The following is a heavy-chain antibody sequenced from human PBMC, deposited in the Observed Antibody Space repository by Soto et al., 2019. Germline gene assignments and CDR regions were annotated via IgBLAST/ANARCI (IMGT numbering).Heavy chain of an antibody. CDR1: GFTFSSYW. CDR2: IKQDGSEK. J-gene: IGHJ4*02. Sequence: EVQLVESGGGLVQPGGSLRLSCAASGFTFSSYWMRWVRQAPGKGLEWVANIKQDGSEKYYVDSVKGRFTISRDNAKNSLYLQMNSLRAEDTAVYYCARGSIEGSGGSLDDGDYWGQGTLVTVSS. D-gene: IGHD2-15*01. V-gene: IGHV3-7*01. CDR3: ARGSIEGSGGSLDDGDY.